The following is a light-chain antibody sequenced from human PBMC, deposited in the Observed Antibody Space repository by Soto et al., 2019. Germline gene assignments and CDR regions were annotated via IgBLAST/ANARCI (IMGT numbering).Light chain of an antibody. CDR1: SSDVGGYKY. Sequence: SALTQPASVSGSPGQSITISCTGTSSDVGGYKYVSWYQQHPDKAPKLIIYDVTNRPSGISNRFSGSKSGNTASLTISGLQAEDEADYYCSSYTSSSSYVFGTGTKLTVL. CDR2: DVT. J-gene: IGLJ1*01. V-gene: IGLV2-14*01. CDR3: SSYTSSSSYV.